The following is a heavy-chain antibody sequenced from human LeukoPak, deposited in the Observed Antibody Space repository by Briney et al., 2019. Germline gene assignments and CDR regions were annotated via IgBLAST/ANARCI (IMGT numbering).Heavy chain of an antibody. V-gene: IGHV5-51*01. Sequence: GESLKISCKGSGYSFTSYWIGWVRQMPGKGLEWMGIIYPGDSDTRYSPSFQGQVTISADKSISTAYLQWSSPKASDTAMYYCARSAEYYDFWSGPFDYWGQGTLVTVSS. D-gene: IGHD3-3*01. CDR2: IYPGDSDT. J-gene: IGHJ4*02. CDR1: GYSFTSYW. CDR3: ARSAEYYDFWSGPFDY.